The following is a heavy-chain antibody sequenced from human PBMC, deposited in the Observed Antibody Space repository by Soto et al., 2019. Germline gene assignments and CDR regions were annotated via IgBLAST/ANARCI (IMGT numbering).Heavy chain of an antibody. V-gene: IGHV3-30-3*01. J-gene: IGHJ3*02. D-gene: IGHD3-16*01. CDR3: AREKQRLVLSDTFDI. Sequence: QVQLVESGGGVVQPGESLRLSCAASGFTFSSYAGHWVRQAPGKGLAWVAVISYDGSGKYYADSVEGRFTISRDNSKNTLYLQLNSLRAEDTAVFYCAREKQRLVLSDTFDIWGQGTMVTVSS. CDR2: ISYDGSGK. CDR1: GFTFSSYA.